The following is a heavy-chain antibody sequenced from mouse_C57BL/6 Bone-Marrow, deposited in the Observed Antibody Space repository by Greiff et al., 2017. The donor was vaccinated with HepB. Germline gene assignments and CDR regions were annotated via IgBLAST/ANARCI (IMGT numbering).Heavy chain of an antibody. J-gene: IGHJ1*03. CDR3: ARDRDYYGSSYWYFDV. Sequence: DVKLQESGPGLVKPSQSLSLTCSVTGYSITSGYYWNWIRQFPGNKLEWMGYISYDGSNNYNQSLKNRISITRDTSKNQFFLKLNSVTTEDTATYYCARDRDYYGSSYWYFDVWGTGTTVTVSS. D-gene: IGHD1-1*01. CDR1: GYSITSGYY. CDR2: ISYDGSN. V-gene: IGHV3-6*01.